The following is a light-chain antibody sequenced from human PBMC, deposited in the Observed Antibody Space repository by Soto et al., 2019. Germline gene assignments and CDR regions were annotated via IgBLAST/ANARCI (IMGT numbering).Light chain of an antibody. CDR3: KSYVGSNTYV. CDR2: EVV. CDR1: KNDIGVYDF. V-gene: IGLV2-8*01. Sequence: QSVLTQSPSASGSPGQSVTISCTGTKNDIGVYDFVSWYQHHPGKAPRLIIYEVVQRPSGVPDRFSGSKSGNTASLTVSGLQAADVADYFCKSYVGSNTYVFGSGTKVTVL. J-gene: IGLJ1*01.